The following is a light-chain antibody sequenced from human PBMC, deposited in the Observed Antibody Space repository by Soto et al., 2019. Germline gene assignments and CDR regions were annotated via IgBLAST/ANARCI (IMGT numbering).Light chain of an antibody. J-gene: IGKJ1*01. CDR2: AAS. CDR1: QAISTY. CDR3: QKYHSAPWT. V-gene: IGKV1-27*01. Sequence: DIPMTQSPSSLSASVGDRVTLTCRASQAISTYFAWYQQRPGKAPTLLIYAASTLQSGVPSRFSGSGYGTDFTLTISSLQPEDVATYYCQKYHSAPWTFGQGTKVEIK.